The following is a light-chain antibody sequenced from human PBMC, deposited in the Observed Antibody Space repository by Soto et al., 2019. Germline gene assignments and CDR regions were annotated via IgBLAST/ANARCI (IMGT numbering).Light chain of an antibody. V-gene: IGLV2-14*03. J-gene: IGLJ1*01. CDR1: SRDIRSYNY. CDR2: DVS. CDR3: SSYTTSNTRQIV. Sequence: QSVLTQPASVSGSPGQSITISCTGTSRDIRSYNYVSWYQHHPGKAPKLLIFDVSNRPSVVSNRFSGSKSGNTASLTISGLQPEDEADYYCSSYTTSNTRQIVFGTGTKVTVL.